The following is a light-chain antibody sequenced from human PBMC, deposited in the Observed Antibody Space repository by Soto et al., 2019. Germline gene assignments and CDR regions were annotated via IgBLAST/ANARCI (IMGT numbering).Light chain of an antibody. Sequence: EIVLTQSPATLSVSPGERAALSCGASQSINTNLAWYQQKPGQAPRLLIYGASSRATGIPDRFSGSGYGTDFTLTISSLQSEDFAVYYCQQYNNWSITFGQGTRLEIK. J-gene: IGKJ5*01. V-gene: IGKV3D-15*01. CDR2: GAS. CDR1: QSINTN. CDR3: QQYNNWSIT.